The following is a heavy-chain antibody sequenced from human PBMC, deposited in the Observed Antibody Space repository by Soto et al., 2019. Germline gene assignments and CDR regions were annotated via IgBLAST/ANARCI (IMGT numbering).Heavy chain of an antibody. CDR2: IIPIFGTA. V-gene: IGHV1-69*13. J-gene: IGHJ6*02. CDR3: ATLRGGSGSYYNHGMDV. Sequence: ASVKVSCKASGGTFSSYAISWVRQAPGQGLEWMGGIIPIFGTANYAQKFQGRVTITADESTSTAYMELSSLRSEDTAVYYCATLRGGSGSYYNHGMDVWGQGTTVTVSS. CDR1: GGTFSSYA. D-gene: IGHD3-10*01.